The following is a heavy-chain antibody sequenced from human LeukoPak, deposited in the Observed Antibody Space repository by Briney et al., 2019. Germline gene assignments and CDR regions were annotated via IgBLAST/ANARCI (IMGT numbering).Heavy chain of an antibody. CDR1: GGSFSGYY. Sequence: SETLSLTCAVYGGSFSGYYWSWIRQPPGKGLEWIGEINHSGSTNYNPSLKGRVTISVDTSKNQFSLKLSSVTAADTAVYYCARETPGGDYVDYWGQGTLVTVSS. J-gene: IGHJ4*02. CDR2: INHSGST. CDR3: ARETPGGDYVDY. D-gene: IGHD4-23*01. V-gene: IGHV4-34*01.